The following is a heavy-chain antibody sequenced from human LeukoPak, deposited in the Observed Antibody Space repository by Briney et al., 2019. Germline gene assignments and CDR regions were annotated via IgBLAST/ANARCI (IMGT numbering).Heavy chain of an antibody. CDR2: ISSSSSYI. Sequence: PGGSLRLSCAASGFTFSSYSMNWVRQAPGKGLEWVSSISSSSSYIYYADSVKGRFTISRDNAKNSLYLQMNGLRAEDTAVYYCARVNTIFGVADYWGQGTLVTVSS. CDR1: GFTFSSYS. J-gene: IGHJ4*02. V-gene: IGHV3-21*04. CDR3: ARVNTIFGVADY. D-gene: IGHD3-3*01.